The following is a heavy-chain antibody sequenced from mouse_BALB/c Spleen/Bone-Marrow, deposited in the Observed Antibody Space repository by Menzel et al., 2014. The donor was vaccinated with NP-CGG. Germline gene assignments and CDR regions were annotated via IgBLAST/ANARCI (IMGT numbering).Heavy chain of an antibody. Sequence: EVKLMESGPELEKPGASVKISCKASGYSFTGYNMNWVKQSIGKSLEWIGNIDPYYGGTSYNQKFKGKATLTVDKSSSTAYMQLKSLTSEDSAIYYCASYGYDYWYFHVWGAGTTVTVSS. D-gene: IGHD2-2*01. CDR2: IDPYYGGT. CDR3: ASYGYDYWYFHV. V-gene: IGHV1-39*01. J-gene: IGHJ1*01. CDR1: GYSFTGYN.